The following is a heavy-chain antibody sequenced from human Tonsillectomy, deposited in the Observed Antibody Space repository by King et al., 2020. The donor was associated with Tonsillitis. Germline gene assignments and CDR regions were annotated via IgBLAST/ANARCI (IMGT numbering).Heavy chain of an antibody. V-gene: IGHV3-21*01. D-gene: IGHD3-3*01. CDR3: ARDGVAVAGTPFYFDY. J-gene: IGHJ4*02. CDR2: ISSDSRYI. CDR1: GFTFSSYM. Sequence: VQLVESGGGLVKPGGSLRLSCAASGFTFSSYMMNWVRQAPGKGLEWVSSISSDSRYIFYADSVKGRFTISRDNVKNPLDLQMNSLRPEDTAVYYCARDGVAVAGTPFYFDYWGQGDLVTVSS.